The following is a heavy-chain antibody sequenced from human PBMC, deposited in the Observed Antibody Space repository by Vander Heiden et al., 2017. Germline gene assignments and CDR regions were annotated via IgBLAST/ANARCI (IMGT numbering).Heavy chain of an antibody. CDR2: IKQDGSAK. CDR3: AKNGGAHGMDV. CDR1: GFTFSHAW. J-gene: IGHJ6*02. D-gene: IGHD4-17*01. Sequence: EVQLVESGGGLVQPGGSLRLSCAAPGFTFSHAWMSWVRQAPGKGLEWVANIKQDGSAKNYMDSVKGRFTVSRNNAENSLFLQMSSLRDEDTAVYYCAKNGGAHGMDVWGQGTTVTVSS. V-gene: IGHV3-7*01.